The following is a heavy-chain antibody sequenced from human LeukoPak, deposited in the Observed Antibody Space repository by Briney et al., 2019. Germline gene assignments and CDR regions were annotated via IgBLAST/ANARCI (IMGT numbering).Heavy chain of an antibody. V-gene: IGHV4-59*06. CDR2: IYYSGST. CDR1: GGSISSYY. CDR3: ARMNIVVVPAATFDY. D-gene: IGHD2-2*01. Sequence: PSETLPLTCTVSGGSISSYYWSWIRQPPGKGLEWIGYIYYSGSTYYNPSLKSRVTISVDTSKNQFSLKLSSVTAADTAVYYCARMNIVVVPAATFDYWGQGTLVTVSS. J-gene: IGHJ4*02.